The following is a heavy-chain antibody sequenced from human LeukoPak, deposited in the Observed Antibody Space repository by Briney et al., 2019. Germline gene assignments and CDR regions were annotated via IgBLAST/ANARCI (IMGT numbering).Heavy chain of an antibody. J-gene: IGHJ4*02. CDR1: GFTFSSYS. D-gene: IGHD4-17*01. CDR3: ARDFRDYGDYGTSS. V-gene: IGHV3-48*01. CDR2: IISNSSTI. Sequence: PGGSLRLSCAASGFTFSSYSMNWVRQAPGKGLEWVSYIISNSSTIYYADSVKGRFTISRYNAKNSLYLQMNSLRAEDTAVYYCARDFRDYGDYGTSSWGQGTLVTVSS.